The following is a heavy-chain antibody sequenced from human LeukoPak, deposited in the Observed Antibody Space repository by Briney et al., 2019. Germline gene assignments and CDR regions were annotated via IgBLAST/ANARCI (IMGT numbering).Heavy chain of an antibody. CDR2: IIPIFGTA. CDR3: AREKGYYDSSGPSGAFDI. CDR1: GGTFSSYA. Sequence: GASVKVSCKASGGTFSSYAISWVRQAPGQGLEWMGGIIPIFGTANYAQKFQGRVTITADKSTSTAYMELSSLRSDDTAVYYCAREKGYYDSSGPSGAFDIWGQGTMVTVSS. V-gene: IGHV1-69*06. J-gene: IGHJ3*02. D-gene: IGHD3-22*01.